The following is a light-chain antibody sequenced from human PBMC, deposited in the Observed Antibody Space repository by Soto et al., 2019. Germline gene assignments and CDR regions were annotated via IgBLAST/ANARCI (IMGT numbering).Light chain of an antibody. CDR1: PGIRDD. Sequence: AIQRTQSPSSLSASVGDRVTITCRASPGIRDDLGWYQQKPGKDPKLLIYAASTLASGVPSRFSGSGSGTDFTFTISSLQTEDIATYECQQWNNLTITFGQGTKVDIK. V-gene: IGKV1-6*01. CDR3: QQWNNLTIT. CDR2: AAS. J-gene: IGKJ1*01.